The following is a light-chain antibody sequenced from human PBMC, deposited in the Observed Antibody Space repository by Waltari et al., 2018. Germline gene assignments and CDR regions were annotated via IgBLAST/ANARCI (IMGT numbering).Light chain of an antibody. CDR2: KDD. CDR3: ATWDDSLRGWV. Sequence: QSVLTPPPSVSGTPGQRITISCSGSSSTVGTNYVHWYQQLSGTAPKLLIYKDDRRPSGVPDRFSGSKSGTSASLAISGLRSEDEADYHCATWDDSLRGWVFGGMTKLTVL. V-gene: IGLV1-47*01. J-gene: IGLJ3*02. CDR1: SSTVGTNY.